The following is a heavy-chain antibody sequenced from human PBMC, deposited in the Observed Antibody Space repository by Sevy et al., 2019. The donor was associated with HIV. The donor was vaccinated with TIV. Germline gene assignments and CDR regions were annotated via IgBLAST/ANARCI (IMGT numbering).Heavy chain of an antibody. CDR1: GFTFSGYW. CDR3: ASDANPNADSTPYYDAFDI. V-gene: IGHV3-7*01. CDR2: IKKDGSRN. J-gene: IGHJ3*02. D-gene: IGHD3-22*01. Sequence: GGSLRISCAASGFTFSGYWMNWVRQAPGKGLEWVANIKKDGSRNHYVDSVKGRFTISRDNAKKSLYLQMDSLRVEDTAVYYCASDANPNADSTPYYDAFDIWGQGTVVTVSS.